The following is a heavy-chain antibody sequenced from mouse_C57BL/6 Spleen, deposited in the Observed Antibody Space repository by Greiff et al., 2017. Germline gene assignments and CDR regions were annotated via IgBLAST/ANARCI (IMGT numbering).Heavy chain of an antibody. CDR1: GYTFTSYW. V-gene: IGHV1-52*01. D-gene: IGHD1-1*02. CDR3: YGPFDY. CDR2: IDPSDSDT. Sequence: VKLQQPGAELVRPGSSVKLSCKASGYTFTSYWMHWVKQRPIQGLEWIGNIDPSDSDTHYNQKFKDKDTLTVDKSSSTAYMQLSSLTSEGSAIYHCYGPFDYWGQGTTLTVSS. J-gene: IGHJ2*01.